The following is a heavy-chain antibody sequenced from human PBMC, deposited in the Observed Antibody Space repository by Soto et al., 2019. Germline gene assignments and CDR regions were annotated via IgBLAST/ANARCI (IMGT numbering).Heavy chain of an antibody. D-gene: IGHD6-19*01. Sequence: QVQLQESGPGLVKPSQTLSLTCTVSGGSITNGDYYWSWIRQLPGKDLEWIAYIYYSGSTYYNPSLKSRITISVDTSENQFSLKLSSVTAADTAVYHCARGVAGTDYFDFWGQGALVTVSS. CDR1: GGSITNGDYY. CDR2: IYYSGST. V-gene: IGHV4-31*03. CDR3: ARGVAGTDYFDF. J-gene: IGHJ4*02.